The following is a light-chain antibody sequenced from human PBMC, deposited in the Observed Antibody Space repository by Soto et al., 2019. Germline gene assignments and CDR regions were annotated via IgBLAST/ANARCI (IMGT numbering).Light chain of an antibody. Sequence: QSVLTQPPSASGTPGQRVTTSCSGSSSNIGGNLVSWYQQVPGTAPKLLIYSNNQRPSGVPDRFSGSKSGTSASLAISGLQSEDEADYYCATWDDSLTCYVFATGTKLTVL. CDR3: ATWDDSLTCYV. CDR2: SNN. CDR1: SSNIGGNL. J-gene: IGLJ1*01. V-gene: IGLV1-44*01.